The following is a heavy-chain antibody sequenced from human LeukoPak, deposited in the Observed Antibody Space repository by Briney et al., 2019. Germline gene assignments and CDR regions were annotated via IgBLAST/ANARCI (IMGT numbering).Heavy chain of an antibody. Sequence: GESLKISCKASGYSFNNYWIGWVRQMPGKGLEWMGIIYPGDSDTRYSPSFQGQVTISADKSITTGYLQWSSLKASDTAMYYCARAPTSVSNPYYFDYWGQGALVTVSS. CDR2: IYPGDSDT. CDR1: GYSFNNYW. D-gene: IGHD4-11*01. V-gene: IGHV5-51*01. J-gene: IGHJ4*02. CDR3: ARAPTSVSNPYYFDY.